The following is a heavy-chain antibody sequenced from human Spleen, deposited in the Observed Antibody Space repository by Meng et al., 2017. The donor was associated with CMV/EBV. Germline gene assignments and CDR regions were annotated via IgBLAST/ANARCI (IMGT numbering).Heavy chain of an antibody. J-gene: IGHJ3*02. V-gene: IGHV1-2*02. CDR1: GYTFTGHY. D-gene: IGHD2-2*01. CDR3: ARARGGSSTSSRGAFDI. Sequence: SVRVSCKASGYTFTGHYMHWVRQAPGQGLEWMGWIKPNSGGTNYAQKFQGRVTMTRDTSISTAYMELSRLRSDDTAVYYCARARGGSSTSSRGAFDIWGQGTMVTVSS. CDR2: IKPNSGGT.